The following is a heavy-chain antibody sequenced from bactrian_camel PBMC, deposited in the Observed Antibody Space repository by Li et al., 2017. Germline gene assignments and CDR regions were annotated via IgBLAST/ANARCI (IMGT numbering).Heavy chain of an antibody. Sequence: VQLVVSGGGSVQVGGSLRLSCKASEDIKDMFLAWFRQGPGQEREGVAAIEPDGTTSVSDFVKGRFTISRGDAKNTVHLQMDNLKVEGTAMYTCATIRYCGERGGRLELVRYTDIEGHGTQVTVS. V-gene: IGHV3S53*01. CDR1: EDIKDMF. D-gene: IGHD8*01. J-gene: IGHJ4*01. CDR2: IEPDGTT.